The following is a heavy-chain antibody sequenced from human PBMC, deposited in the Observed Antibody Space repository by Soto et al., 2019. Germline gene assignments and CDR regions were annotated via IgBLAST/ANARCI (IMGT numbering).Heavy chain of an antibody. Sequence: GGSLRLSCAASGFTFSSYAMHWVRQAPGKGLEWVAVISYDGSNKYYADSVKGRFTISRDNSKNTLYLQMNSLRAEDTAVYYCARDGGRQLEPTYYGMDVWGQGTTVTVSS. D-gene: IGHD1-1*01. CDR1: GFTFSSYA. CDR2: ISYDGSNK. CDR3: ARDGGRQLEPTYYGMDV. J-gene: IGHJ6*02. V-gene: IGHV3-30-3*01.